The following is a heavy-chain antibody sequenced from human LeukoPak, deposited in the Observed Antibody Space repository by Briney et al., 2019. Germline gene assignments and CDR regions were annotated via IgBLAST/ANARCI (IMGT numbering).Heavy chain of an antibody. V-gene: IGHV5-51*01. CDR3: ARLAFSYCSGGACSRFDY. Sequence: GEFLKISCQGSGYSFTTYWIAWVRQIPGRGLEWMGIIYPGDSHIRYSPSFEGQVTISADKSIGTAYLQWSSLKASDTAMYYCARLAFSYCSGGACSRFDYWGHGTLVTVSS. CDR1: GYSFTTYW. J-gene: IGHJ4*01. D-gene: IGHD2-15*01. CDR2: IYPGDSHI.